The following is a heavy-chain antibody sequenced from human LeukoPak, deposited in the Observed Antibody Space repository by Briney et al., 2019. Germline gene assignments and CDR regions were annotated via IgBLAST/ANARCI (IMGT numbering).Heavy chain of an antibody. D-gene: IGHD4-23*01. V-gene: IGHV3-21*01. CDR2: ISTSSDYM. CDR1: GGSISSSS. J-gene: IGHJ4*02. CDR3: ARVRGNSPGGLFDY. Sequence: PSETLSLTCTVSGGSISSSSYYWGWIRQPPGKGLEWVSSISTSSDYMYYADSVKGRFTISRDNAKNSLSLQMNSLRAEDTAVYYCARVRGNSPGGLFDYWGQGALVTVSS.